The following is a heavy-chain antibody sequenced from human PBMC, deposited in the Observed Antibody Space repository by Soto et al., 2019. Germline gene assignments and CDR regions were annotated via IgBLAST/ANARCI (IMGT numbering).Heavy chain of an antibody. J-gene: IGHJ6*02. V-gene: IGHV3-23*01. CDR3: AKGVLSFHYGMEV. CDR2: ISSTAGRTS. Sequence: GSLRLSCATSGFTFNTYPMTWVRQAPGKGLEWVSSISSTAGRTSSYADSVKGRFAISRDFSDNTVYLQMNNLRVDDTAIYFCAKGVLSFHYGMEVWGQGTTVTVSS. CDR1: GFTFNTYP. D-gene: IGHD3-10*01.